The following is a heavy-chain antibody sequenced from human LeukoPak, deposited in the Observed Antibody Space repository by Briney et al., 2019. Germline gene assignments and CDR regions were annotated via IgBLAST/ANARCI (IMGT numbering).Heavy chain of an antibody. V-gene: IGHV1-46*01. CDR1: GYTFINYY. CDR3: ARTGYYDSSGYYQKYYFDY. J-gene: IGHJ4*02. Sequence: GASVKVSCKASGYTFINYYMHWVRQAPGQGLEWMGMVNPRGGSTSYTQKFQGRVTMTRDTSTSTVYMELSSLRSEDTAVYYCARTGYYDSSGYYQKYYFDYWGQGTLVTVSS. D-gene: IGHD3-22*01. CDR2: VNPRGGST.